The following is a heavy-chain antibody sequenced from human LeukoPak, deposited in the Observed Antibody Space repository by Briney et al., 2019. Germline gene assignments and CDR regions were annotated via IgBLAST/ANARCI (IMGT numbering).Heavy chain of an antibody. J-gene: IGHJ2*01. Sequence: GGSLSLSCAASGFTFRNYGMHWVRQAPGKGLEWVAVISRDGLTKYYADSVKGRFTLHRDNSRNTLYLEMNSLRDEDTAVYYCAKEGTWGNWYFDLWGRGTLVIVTS. D-gene: IGHD3-16*01. CDR3: AKEGTWGNWYFDL. CDR1: GFTFRNYG. V-gene: IGHV3-30*18. CDR2: ISRDGLTK.